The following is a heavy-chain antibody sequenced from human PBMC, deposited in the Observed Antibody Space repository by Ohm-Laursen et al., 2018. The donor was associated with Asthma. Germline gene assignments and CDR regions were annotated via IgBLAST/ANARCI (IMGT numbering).Heavy chain of an antibody. J-gene: IGHJ6*02. V-gene: IGHV1-46*01. CDR3: ARDLAFSSTSLDGYYYYGMDV. CDR2: INPSGGST. D-gene: IGHD2-2*01. Sequence: ASSVKVSCKASGYTFTGYYMHWVRQAPGQGLEWMGIINPSGGSTSYAQKFQGRATMTRDTSISTAYMELSRLRSDDTAVYYCARDLAFSSTSLDGYYYYGMDVWGQGTTVTVSS. CDR1: GYTFTGYY.